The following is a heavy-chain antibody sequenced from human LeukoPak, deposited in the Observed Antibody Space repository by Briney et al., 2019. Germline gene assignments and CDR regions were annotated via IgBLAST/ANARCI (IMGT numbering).Heavy chain of an antibody. Sequence: ASVKVSCKASEYTFTGYYIHWVRQAPGQGLEWMGWINPNSGGTNYAQKFQGRVTMTRDTSISTAYMELSRLRSDDTAVYYCARESRIAAAEAGPNWFDPWGQGTLVTVSS. V-gene: IGHV1-2*02. CDR2: INPNSGGT. D-gene: IGHD6-13*01. CDR1: EYTFTGYY. J-gene: IGHJ5*02. CDR3: ARESRIAAAEAGPNWFDP.